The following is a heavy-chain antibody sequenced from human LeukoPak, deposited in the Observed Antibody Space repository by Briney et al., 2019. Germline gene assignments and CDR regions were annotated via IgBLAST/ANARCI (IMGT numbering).Heavy chain of an antibody. CDR1: GGSISSYN. D-gene: IGHD1-26*01. Sequence: SETLSLTCTVSGGSISSYNWNWIRQPPGKGLEWIGYIYYSGSTNYNPSLKSRVTISVDTSKNQFSLKLSSVTAADTAVYYCAKDGRRIVGAGGYYFDYWGQGTLVTVSS. V-gene: IGHV4-59*01. CDR3: AKDGRRIVGAGGYYFDY. J-gene: IGHJ4*02. CDR2: IYYSGST.